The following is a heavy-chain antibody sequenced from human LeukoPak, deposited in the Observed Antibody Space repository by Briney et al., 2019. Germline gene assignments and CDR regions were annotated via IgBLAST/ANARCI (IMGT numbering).Heavy chain of an antibody. V-gene: IGHV3-23*01. D-gene: IGHD3-16*02. CDR2: ISGSGVST. CDR3: AKIPYDYIWGSYRYRDDAFDI. J-gene: IGHJ3*02. CDR1: GFTFSSYA. Sequence: PGGSLRLSCAASGFTFSSYAMSWVRQSPGKGLEWVSAISGSGVSTYYADSVKGRFTISRDNSKNTLYLQMNSLRAEDTAVYYCAKIPYDYIWGSYRYRDDAFDIWGQGTMVTVSS.